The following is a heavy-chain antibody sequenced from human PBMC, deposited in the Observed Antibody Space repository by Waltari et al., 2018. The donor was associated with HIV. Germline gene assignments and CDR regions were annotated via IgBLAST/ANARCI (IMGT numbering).Heavy chain of an antibody. Sequence: QITLKESDPTLLKPTQTLTLTCTFSGVSLTTSGAGVGWLRQPPGKALEWLALIYWNDNKRYSPSLKSRLTITKDTSKNQVVLTLANVDPVDTATYHCAHTPAEGRWLHFDSWGPGTLVTVSS. CDR1: GVSLTTSGAG. V-gene: IGHV2-5*01. J-gene: IGHJ5*01. D-gene: IGHD6-13*01. CDR2: IYWNDNK. CDR3: AHTPAEGRWLHFDS.